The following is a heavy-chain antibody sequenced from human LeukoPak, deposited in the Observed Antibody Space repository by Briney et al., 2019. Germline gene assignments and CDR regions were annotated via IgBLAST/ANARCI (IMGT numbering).Heavy chain of an antibody. D-gene: IGHD2-15*01. CDR3: ARGAGYCSGGSCYKNWFDP. J-gene: IGHJ5*02. CDR1: GYTFTSYG. V-gene: IGHV1-18*01. Sequence: ASVKVSCKASGYTFTSYGISWVRQAPGQGLEWMGWISAYNGNTNYAQKLQGRVTMTTDTSTSTAYMELRSLRSDDTAVYYCARGAGYCSGGSCYKNWFDPWGQGTLVTVSS. CDR2: ISAYNGNT.